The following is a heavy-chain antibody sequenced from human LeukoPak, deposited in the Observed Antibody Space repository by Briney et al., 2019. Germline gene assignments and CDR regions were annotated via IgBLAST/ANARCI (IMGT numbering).Heavy chain of an antibody. CDR3: ARDSPYSSSWEREYYFDY. V-gene: IGHV3-21*01. CDR2: ISSSSSYI. Sequence: GGSLRLSCAASGFTFSSYSMNWVRQAPGKGLEWVSSISSSSSYIYYADSVKGRFTISRDNAKNSLYLQMNSLRAEDTAVCYCARDSPYSSSWEREYYFDYWGQGTLVTVSS. J-gene: IGHJ4*02. D-gene: IGHD6-13*01. CDR1: GFTFSSYS.